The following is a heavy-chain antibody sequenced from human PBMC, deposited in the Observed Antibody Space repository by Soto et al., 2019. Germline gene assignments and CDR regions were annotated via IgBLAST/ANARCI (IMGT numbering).Heavy chain of an antibody. CDR2: ISSSSKYI. V-gene: IGHV3-21*01. CDR3: ARDPDAEYSGNYHTPRSLDS. D-gene: IGHD1-26*01. Sequence: PGGSLRLSCIGSGFTFSSYAMNWVRPAPGKGLEWVSSISSSSKYIYYTDSVKGRFTISRDNAKNSLYLQMNGLRAEDTALYYCARDPDAEYSGNYHTPRSLDSWGQGTQVTVSS. CDR1: GFTFSSYA. J-gene: IGHJ4*02.